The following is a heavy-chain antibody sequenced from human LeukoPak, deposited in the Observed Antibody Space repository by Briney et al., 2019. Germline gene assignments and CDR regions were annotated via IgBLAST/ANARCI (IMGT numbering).Heavy chain of an antibody. J-gene: IGHJ4*02. CDR2: ISGSGGST. Sequence: GGSLRLFCAASGFTFSSYAMSWVRQAPGKGLEWVSAISGSGGSTYYADSVKGRFTISRDNSKNTLYLQMNSLRAEDTAVYYCAKDSEYQLLLIDYWGQGTLVTVSS. V-gene: IGHV3-23*01. CDR1: GFTFSSYA. D-gene: IGHD2-2*01. CDR3: AKDSEYQLLLIDY.